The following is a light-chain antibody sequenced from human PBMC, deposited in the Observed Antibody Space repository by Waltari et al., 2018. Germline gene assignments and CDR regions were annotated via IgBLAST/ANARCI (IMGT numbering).Light chain of an antibody. CDR2: DTS. J-gene: IGKJ1*01. CDR1: QAVCVK. V-gene: IGKV3-15*01. Sequence: THSLAALSVSLGVIATVSCRARQAVCVKIAWSQQKVSKAPRLLISDTSTRATGVPSRFSGSASETEFTLTIGSLQSEDSAIYVCQQYQHWPTFGQGTKVEIK. CDR3: QQYQHWPT.